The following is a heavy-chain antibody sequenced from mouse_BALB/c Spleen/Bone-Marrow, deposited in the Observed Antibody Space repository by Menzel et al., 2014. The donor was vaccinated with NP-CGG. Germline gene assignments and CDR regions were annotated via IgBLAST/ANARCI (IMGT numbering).Heavy chain of an antibody. J-gene: IGHJ4*01. CDR3: ARDDYYAMDY. CDR2: IRNKANGYTT. V-gene: IGHV7-3*02. Sequence: EVQGAESGGGLVQPGGSLRLSCATSGFTFTDCYMSWVRQPPGKALEWLGFIRNKANGYTTEYSASVKGRFTISRDNSQSILYLQMNTLRAEDSATYYCARDDYYAMDYWGQGTSVTVSS. CDR1: GFTFTDCY.